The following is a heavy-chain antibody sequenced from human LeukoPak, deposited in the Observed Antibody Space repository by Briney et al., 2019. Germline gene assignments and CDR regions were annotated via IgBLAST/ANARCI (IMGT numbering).Heavy chain of an antibody. V-gene: IGHV3-21*01. J-gene: IGHJ4*02. CDR3: AREVGYYDILTGKIDY. CDR2: ISSSSSYI. D-gene: IGHD3-9*01. CDR1: GFTFSSYS. Sequence: PGGSLRLFCAASGFTFSSYSMNWVRQAPGKGLEWVSSISSSSSYIYYADSVKGRFTISRDNAKNSLYLQMNSLRAEDTAVYYCAREVGYYDILTGKIDYWGQGTLVTVSS.